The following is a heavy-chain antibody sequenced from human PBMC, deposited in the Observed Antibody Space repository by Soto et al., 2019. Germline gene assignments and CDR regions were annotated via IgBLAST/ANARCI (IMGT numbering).Heavy chain of an antibody. CDR1: GFTFSSYG. D-gene: IGHD6-13*01. Sequence: QVQLVESGGGVVQPGRSLRLSCAASGFTFSSYGMHWVRQAPGKGLEWVAVISYDGSNKYYADSVKGRFTISRDNSKHTMYLQMNSLRAEDTAVYYCANDDLAAAGTIDYWGQGTMVTVS. V-gene: IGHV3-30*18. CDR2: ISYDGSNK. J-gene: IGHJ4*02. CDR3: ANDDLAAAGTIDY.